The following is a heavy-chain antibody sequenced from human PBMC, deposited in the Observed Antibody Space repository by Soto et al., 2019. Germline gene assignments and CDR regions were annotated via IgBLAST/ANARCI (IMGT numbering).Heavy chain of an antibody. V-gene: IGHV3-23*01. CDR3: AKVGSSAWYHNSYFDY. CDR1: GFTFSSYA. Sequence: GGSLRLSCAASGFTFSSYAMTLVRQAPGKGLEWLSVISSTGSTYFADSVKGRFTISRDNSKNTLSLQMHSLRVDDTAVYYCAKVGSSAWYHNSYFDYWGQGTLVTVSS. D-gene: IGHD6-19*01. CDR2: ISSTGST. J-gene: IGHJ4*02.